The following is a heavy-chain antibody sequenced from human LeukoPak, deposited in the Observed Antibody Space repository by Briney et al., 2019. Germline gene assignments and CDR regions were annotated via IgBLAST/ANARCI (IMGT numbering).Heavy chain of an antibody. Sequence: SETLSLTCTVSGGSISSSSYYWGWIRQPPGKGLEWIGSIYYSGSTYYNPSLKSRVTISVDTSKNQFSLKLSSVTAEDTAVYYCARGRGSDPGLDYWGQGTLVTVSS. CDR3: ARGRGSDPGLDY. J-gene: IGHJ4*02. CDR1: GGSISSSSYY. D-gene: IGHD3-16*01. CDR2: IYYSGST. V-gene: IGHV4-39*01.